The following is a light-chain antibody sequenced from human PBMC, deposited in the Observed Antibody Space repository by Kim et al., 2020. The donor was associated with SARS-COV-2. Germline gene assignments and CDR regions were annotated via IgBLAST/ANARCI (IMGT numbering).Light chain of an antibody. CDR2: DVS. Sequence: QSALTQPASVSGSPGQSITISCTGTSSDVGSYNFVSWYQQHPGKAPRLMIFDVSNRPSGISDRFSASKSGNMASLTISGLQAEDEADYYCSSYTSRSTWVFGGGTKVTVL. J-gene: IGLJ3*02. CDR1: SSDVGSYNF. V-gene: IGLV2-14*03. CDR3: SSYTSRSTWV.